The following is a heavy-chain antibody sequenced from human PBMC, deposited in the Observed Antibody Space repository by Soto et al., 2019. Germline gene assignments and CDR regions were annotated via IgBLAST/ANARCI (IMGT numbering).Heavy chain of an antibody. J-gene: IGHJ5*02. V-gene: IGHV1-69*06. CDR3: AKFDPLGELLWFDP. CDR2: IIPVFGTV. Sequence: QEQLVQSGAEVKKPGSSVKVSCRASGGTFSNYAISWVRQAPGRGLEWMGGIIPVFGTVVYAQKLQGRVTITTDNSPGMAYMELSSLRSDDTAVYYCAKFDPLGELLWFDPWGQGTLVTVSS. CDR1: GGTFSNYA. D-gene: IGHD3-16*01.